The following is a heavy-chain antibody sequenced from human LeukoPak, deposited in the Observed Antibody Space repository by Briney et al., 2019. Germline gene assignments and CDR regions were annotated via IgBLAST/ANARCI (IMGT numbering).Heavy chain of an antibody. Sequence: GGSLRLSCAASGFTFSSYSMNWVRQAPGKGLEWVSYISSSSSTIYYADSVKGRFTISRDNAKNSLYLQMNSLRGEDTAVYYCARSLGYYDSSGYYSYNWFDPWGQGTLVTVSS. CDR2: ISSSSSTI. CDR1: GFTFSSYS. V-gene: IGHV3-48*01. D-gene: IGHD3-22*01. J-gene: IGHJ5*02. CDR3: ARSLGYYDSSGYYSYNWFDP.